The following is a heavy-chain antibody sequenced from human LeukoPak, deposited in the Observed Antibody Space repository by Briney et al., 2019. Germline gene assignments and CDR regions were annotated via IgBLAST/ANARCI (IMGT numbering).Heavy chain of an antibody. CDR3: ARQKLAAAGTLDY. CDR1: GFMFSSHW. CDR2: IKKDGSEK. V-gene: IGHV3-7*01. D-gene: IGHD6-13*01. Sequence: GGSLRLSCAASGFMFSSHWMSWVRQAPGKGLEWVANIKKDGSEKYYVDSVKGRFTISRDNAKTSLYLQMNSLRAEDTAVYYCARQKLAAAGTLDYWGQGTLVTVSS. J-gene: IGHJ4*02.